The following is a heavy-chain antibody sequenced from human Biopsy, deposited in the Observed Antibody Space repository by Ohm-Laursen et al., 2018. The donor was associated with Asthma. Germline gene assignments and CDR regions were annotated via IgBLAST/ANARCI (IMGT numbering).Heavy chain of an antibody. D-gene: IGHD3-22*01. CDR1: GDSITSGGCC. V-gene: IGHV4-31*11. J-gene: IGHJ4*02. CDR2: IHHSGTS. Sequence: TLSLTCAVSGDSITSGGCCWNWIRQHPGKGLEWIGYIHHSGTSYSNPSLKSRVSFSRDTSKNQFSLRLSSVTAADTAMYYCARIPRRSGSYFVDYWGQGILVTVSS. CDR3: ARIPRRSGSYFVDY.